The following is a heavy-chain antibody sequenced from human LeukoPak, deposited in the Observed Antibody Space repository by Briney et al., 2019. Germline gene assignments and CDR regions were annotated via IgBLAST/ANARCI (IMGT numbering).Heavy chain of an antibody. J-gene: IGHJ4*02. Sequence: GGSLRLSCAASGFTFSNCWMNWVRQAPGKGLEWVANMNHDGSEKYYVDSVKGRFTISRDNAKNSLYLQMNSLRAEDTAVYYCAGGSGWLSDYWGQGTLVTVSS. V-gene: IGHV3-7*03. CDR1: GFTFSNCW. CDR3: AGGSGWLSDY. D-gene: IGHD6-19*01. CDR2: MNHDGSEK.